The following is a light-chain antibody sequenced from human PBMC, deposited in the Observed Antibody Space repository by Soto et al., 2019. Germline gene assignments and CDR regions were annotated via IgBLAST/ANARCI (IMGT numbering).Light chain of an antibody. V-gene: IGKV3-20*01. CDR3: QQYGNLIT. Sequence: EIVLTQSPCTLSLSPGERFTLSCMASQSVSSSYLAWYQQKPGQAPRLLIYGASSRATGVPDRFSGSGSGTDFTLTISRLEPEDFAVYYCQQYGNLITFGQGTRLETK. CDR1: QSVSSSY. CDR2: GAS. J-gene: IGKJ5*01.